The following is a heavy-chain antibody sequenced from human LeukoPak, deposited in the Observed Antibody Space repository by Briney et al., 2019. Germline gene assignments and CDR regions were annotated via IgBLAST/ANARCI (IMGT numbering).Heavy chain of an antibody. CDR3: ARVPADVVVPARYYFDY. CDR1: GFTVSSNY. D-gene: IGHD2-2*01. Sequence: GGSLRLSCAASGFTVSSNYMSWVRQAPGKGLEWVSVIYSGGSTYYADSVKGRFTISRDNSKNTLYLQMNSLRAEDTAVCYCARVPADVVVPARYYFDYWGQGTLVTVSS. V-gene: IGHV3-66*01. CDR2: IYSGGST. J-gene: IGHJ4*02.